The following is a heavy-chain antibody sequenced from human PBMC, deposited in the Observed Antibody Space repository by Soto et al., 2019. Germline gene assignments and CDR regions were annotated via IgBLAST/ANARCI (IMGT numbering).Heavy chain of an antibody. D-gene: IGHD2-15*01. J-gene: IGHJ4*02. V-gene: IGHV4-39*01. CDR2: ISYSGST. CDR3: ARLRGLGVVSPYFDY. Sequence: SETLSLTCTVSGGSISSGGYYWSWIRQHPGTGLEWIGHISYSGSTHYNPSLKSRVTISIDTSKNQFSLKLSSVTAADTAVYYCARLRGLGVVSPYFDYWGQGALVTVSS. CDR1: GGSISSGGYY.